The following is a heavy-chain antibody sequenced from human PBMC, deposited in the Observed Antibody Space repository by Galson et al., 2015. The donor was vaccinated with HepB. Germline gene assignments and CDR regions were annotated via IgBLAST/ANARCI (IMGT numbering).Heavy chain of an antibody. J-gene: IGHJ5*02. Sequence: SVKVSCKASGYTFTSYGISWVRQAPGQGLEWMGWISAYNGNTNYAQKFQGRVTMTTDTSTSTAYMELRSLKSDDTAAYYCARDLGTRRYRNWFDPWGQGTLVTVSS. CDR1: GYTFTSYG. CDR3: ARDLGTRRYRNWFDP. D-gene: IGHD1/OR15-1a*01. V-gene: IGHV1-18*01. CDR2: ISAYNGNT.